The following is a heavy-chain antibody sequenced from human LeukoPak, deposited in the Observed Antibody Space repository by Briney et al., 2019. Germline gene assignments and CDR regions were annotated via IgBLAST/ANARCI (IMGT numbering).Heavy chain of an antibody. D-gene: IGHD2-21*01. Sequence: SETLALTCSVSGGSISSSSYHWGWIRQSPGKGLEWIGSMYYRGTTYENSSLKSRLTLSIDTSNNHFSLKLTSVTAADTAVYFCAREYSRSVVAGSRPDLRGKGLLVTVSS. CDR3: AREYSRSVVAGSRPDL. CDR2: MYYRGTT. J-gene: IGHJ4*02. V-gene: IGHV4-39*02. CDR1: GGSISSSSYH.